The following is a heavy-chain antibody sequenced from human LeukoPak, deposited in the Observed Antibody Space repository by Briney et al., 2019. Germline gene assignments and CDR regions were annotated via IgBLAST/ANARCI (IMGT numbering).Heavy chain of an antibody. J-gene: IGHJ4*02. CDR2: IYYSGST. CDR1: GGSISSYY. D-gene: IGHD6-19*01. CDR3: ARAVVVAGTGIDY. Sequence: SETLSLTCTVSGGSISSYYWSWIRQPPGKGLEWIGYIYYSGSTNYNPSLKSRVTISVDTSKNQFSLKLSSVTAADTAVYYCARAVVVAGTGIDYWGQGTLVTVSS. V-gene: IGHV4-59*01.